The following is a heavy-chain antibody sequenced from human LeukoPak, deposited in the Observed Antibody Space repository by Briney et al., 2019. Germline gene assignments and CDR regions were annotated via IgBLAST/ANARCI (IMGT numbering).Heavy chain of an antibody. CDR1: GGSISSGDYY. J-gene: IGHJ6*02. D-gene: IGHD4-17*01. Sequence: KSSETLSLTCTVSGGSISSGDYYWSWIRQPPGKGLEWIGYIYYSGSTYYNPSLKSRVTISVDTSKNQFSLKLSSVTAADTAVYYCARDLTVTIPPYYYGMDVWGQGTTVTVSS. CDR3: ARDLTVTIPPYYYGMDV. V-gene: IGHV4-30-4*01. CDR2: IYYSGST.